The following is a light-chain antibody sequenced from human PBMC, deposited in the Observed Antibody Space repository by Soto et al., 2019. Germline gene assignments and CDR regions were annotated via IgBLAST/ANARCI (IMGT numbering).Light chain of an antibody. CDR2: SAS. CDR1: QGIGVR. CDR3: LQVSTFPRT. J-gene: IGKJ1*01. Sequence: DIQMTQSPSSVSASVGDRVTITCRARQGIGVRLAWFQQKPGKAPQLLIQSASSLQSGFPSRFSGSGSGTDFVLSINSLQPEDFASYYCLQVSTFPRTFGQGTKV. V-gene: IGKV1-12*01.